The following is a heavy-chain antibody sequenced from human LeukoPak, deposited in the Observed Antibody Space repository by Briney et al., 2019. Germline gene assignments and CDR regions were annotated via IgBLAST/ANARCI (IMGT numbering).Heavy chain of an antibody. J-gene: IGHJ4*02. Sequence: GGSLRLSCAASGFNFSTYDMHWVRQAPGKGLEWVAVIWYDGSNTYYVDSVKGRFTISRDNSKNTLYLQMNSLRAEDTAVYYCAKSSTMSFRSYYFDYWGQGTLVTVSS. D-gene: IGHD3-16*02. CDR2: IWYDGSNT. CDR1: GFNFSTYD. V-gene: IGHV3-33*06. CDR3: AKSSTMSFRSYYFDY.